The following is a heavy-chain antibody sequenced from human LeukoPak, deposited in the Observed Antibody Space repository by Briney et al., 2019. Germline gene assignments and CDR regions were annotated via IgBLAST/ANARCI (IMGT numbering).Heavy chain of an antibody. CDR2: IYYSGST. D-gene: IGHD3-22*01. Sequence: SETLSLTCTVSGGSISSHYWSWIRQPPGKGLEWIGYIYYSGSTNYNPSLKSRVTISVDTSKNQFSLELSSVTAADTAVYYCASATYYYDSSGYGYWFDPWGQGTLVTVSS. J-gene: IGHJ5*02. CDR1: GGSISSHY. CDR3: ASATYYYDSSGYGYWFDP. V-gene: IGHV4-59*11.